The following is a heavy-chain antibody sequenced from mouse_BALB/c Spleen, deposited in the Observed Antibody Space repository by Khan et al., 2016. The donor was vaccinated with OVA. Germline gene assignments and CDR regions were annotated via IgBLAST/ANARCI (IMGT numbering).Heavy chain of an antibody. V-gene: IGHV2-6-1*01. CDR1: GFSLTNYG. D-gene: IGHD2-10*01. Sequence: QVQLKESGPGLVAPSQSLSITCTILGFSLTNYGVHWVRQPPGKGLEWLVVIWSDGSTTYNSALKSRLTINKDNSKSQVFLKMNSLQTDDTAMYFCARQPYYHYNVMDYWGQGTSVTVSS. J-gene: IGHJ4*01. CDR2: IWSDGST. CDR3: ARQPYYHYNVMDY.